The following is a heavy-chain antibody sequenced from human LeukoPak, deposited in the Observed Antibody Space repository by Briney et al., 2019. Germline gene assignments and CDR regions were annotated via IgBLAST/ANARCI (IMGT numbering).Heavy chain of an antibody. Sequence: SVKVSCKASGGTFSSYAISWVRQAPGQGLEWMGGIIPIFGTANYAQKFQGRVTITADESTSTAYMELSSLRSEDTAVYYCARGPAAAGTFDYWGQGTLVTVSS. D-gene: IGHD6-13*01. CDR2: IIPIFGTA. J-gene: IGHJ4*02. CDR1: GGTFSSYA. V-gene: IGHV1-69*13. CDR3: ARGPAAAGTFDY.